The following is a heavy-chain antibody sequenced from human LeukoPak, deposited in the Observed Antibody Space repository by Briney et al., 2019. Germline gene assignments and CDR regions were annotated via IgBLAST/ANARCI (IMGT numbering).Heavy chain of an antibody. CDR1: GGTFTSYY. CDR3: ASAPRSGYFDY. CDR2: INPSGGST. V-gene: IGHV1-46*01. D-gene: IGHD3-10*01. Sequence: ASVKVSCKASGGTFTSYYMHWVRQAPGQGLEWMGIINPSGGSTSYAQKFQGRVTMTRDTSTSTVYMELSSLRSEDTAVYYCASAPRSGYFDYWGQGTLVTVSS. J-gene: IGHJ4*02.